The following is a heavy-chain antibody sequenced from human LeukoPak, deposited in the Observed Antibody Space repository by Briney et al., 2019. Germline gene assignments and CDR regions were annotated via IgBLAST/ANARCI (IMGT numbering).Heavy chain of an antibody. D-gene: IGHD1-7*01. CDR1: GYTFTSYD. CDR2: MNPNSGNT. CDR3: ARAPSITGTTPPGY. V-gene: IGHV1-8*01. Sequence: ASVKVSCKASGYTFTSYDINWVRQAPGQGLEWMGWMNPNSGNTGYAQKFQGRATMTRNTSISTAYMELSSLRSEDTAVYYCARAPSITGTTPPGYWGQGTLVTVSS. J-gene: IGHJ4*02.